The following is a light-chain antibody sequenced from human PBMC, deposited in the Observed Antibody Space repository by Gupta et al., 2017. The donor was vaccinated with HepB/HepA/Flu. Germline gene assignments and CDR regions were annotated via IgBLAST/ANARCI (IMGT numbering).Light chain of an antibody. CDR1: QSINKY. CDR2: ATS. V-gene: IGKV1-39*01. CDR3: QQSYNTPIT. J-gene: IGKJ5*01. Sequence: DIKMTQSPSSLSASVGDRVTITCRASQSINKYLNWYEQKPGKAPKLLIYATSSLQSGVPSRFSGSGSGTDFTLTISNLQPEDFATYYCQQSYNTPITVGQGTRLEIK.